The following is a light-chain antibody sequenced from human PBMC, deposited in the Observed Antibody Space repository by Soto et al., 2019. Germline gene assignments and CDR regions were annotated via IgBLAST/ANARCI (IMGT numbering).Light chain of an antibody. CDR2: EVS. CDR1: SSDVGGYNY. Sequence: QSALTQPPSASGSPGQSVTISCTGTSSDVGGYNYVSWYQQHPGKAPKLMIYEVSKRPSGVPDRFSGSKSGNTASLTVSGRQAEDEADYDCSSYAGSNNLVVFGGGTKVTVL. V-gene: IGLV2-8*01. CDR3: SSYAGSNNLVV. J-gene: IGLJ2*01.